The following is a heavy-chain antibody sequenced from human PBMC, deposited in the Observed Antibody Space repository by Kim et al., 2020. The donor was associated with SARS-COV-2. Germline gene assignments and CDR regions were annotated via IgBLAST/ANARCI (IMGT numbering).Heavy chain of an antibody. Sequence: YSPSLESRLTITQDTSKNQVVLTMTNMDPADTATYDCAHRRNWGPAWFDTWGQGTLVTVSS. J-gene: IGHJ5*02. D-gene: IGHD7-27*01. CDR3: AHRRNWGPAWFDT. V-gene: IGHV2-5*01.